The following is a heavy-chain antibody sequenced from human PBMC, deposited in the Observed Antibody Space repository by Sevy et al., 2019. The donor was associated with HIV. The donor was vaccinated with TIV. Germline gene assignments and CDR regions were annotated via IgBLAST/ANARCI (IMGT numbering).Heavy chain of an antibody. CDR2: ISYDGSNK. V-gene: IGHV3-30*18. Sequence: GGSLRLSCAASGFTFSSYGMHWVRQAPGKGLEWVAVISYDGSNKYYADSVKGRFTISRDNSKNTLYLQMNSLRAEDRAVYYCAKGPSRGIVLMVYAPLGNRFDPWGQGTLVTVSS. CDR3: AKGPSRGIVLMVYAPLGNRFDP. CDR1: GFTFSSYG. D-gene: IGHD2-8*01. J-gene: IGHJ5*02.